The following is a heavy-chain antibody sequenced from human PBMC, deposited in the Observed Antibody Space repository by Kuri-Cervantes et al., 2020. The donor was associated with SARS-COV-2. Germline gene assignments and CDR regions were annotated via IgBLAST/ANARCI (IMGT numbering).Heavy chain of an antibody. CDR2: INPNSGGT. CDR1: GYTFTGYY. D-gene: IGHD3-10*01. CDR3: ARGEGSRGLMVVLGWRGAGRLDF. Sequence: ASVKVSCKASGYTFTGYYMHWVRQAPGQGLEWMGWINPNSGGTNYAQNFQGWVTMTRDTSLSISYMELSRLTSDDTAVYYCARGEGSRGLMVVLGWRGAGRLDFWGQGTLVTVSS. J-gene: IGHJ4*02. V-gene: IGHV1-2*04.